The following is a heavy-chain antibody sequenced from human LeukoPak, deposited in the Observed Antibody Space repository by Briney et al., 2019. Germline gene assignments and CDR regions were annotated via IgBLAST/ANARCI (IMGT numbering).Heavy chain of an antibody. J-gene: IGHJ5*02. CDR1: GFTFSDYW. V-gene: IGHV3-7*03. CDR2: IKQDGSEK. D-gene: IGHD2-2*01. Sequence: GGSLRLSCGASGFTFSDYWMMWVRQAPGRGLEWLANIKQDGSEKYYVDSVKGRFTISRDNAKNSLYLQMNSLRAEDTAVYYCARIRYQLLRDNWFDPWGQGTLVTVSS. CDR3: ARIRYQLLRDNWFDP.